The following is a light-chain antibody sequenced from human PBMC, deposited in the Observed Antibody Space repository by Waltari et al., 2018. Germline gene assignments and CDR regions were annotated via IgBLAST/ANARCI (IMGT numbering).Light chain of an antibody. CDR3: QQRSNWPIT. J-gene: IGKJ5*01. CDR2: DAS. V-gene: IGKV3-11*01. Sequence: EIVLTQSPATLSLSPGERATLSCRASQSVSSYLAWYQQKPGQAPRLLIYDASNRATGLPARCSGSGYGTDFTLTISSLEPEDFAVYYCQQRSNWPITFGQGTRLEIK. CDR1: QSVSSY.